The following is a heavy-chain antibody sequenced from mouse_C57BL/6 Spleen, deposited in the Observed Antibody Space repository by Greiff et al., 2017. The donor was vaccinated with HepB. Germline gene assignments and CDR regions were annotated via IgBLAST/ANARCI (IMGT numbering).Heavy chain of an antibody. J-gene: IGHJ2*01. CDR3: ARGTTVVATSYYFDY. CDR2: ILPGSGST. D-gene: IGHD1-1*01. V-gene: IGHV1-9*01. Sequence: VQLQQSGAELMKPVSAVKLSCVATGYTVSVYWIEWVKQRPGHGLEWIGEILPGSGSTNYNEKFKGKATFTADTSSNTAYMQLSSLTTEDSAIYYCARGTTVVATSYYFDYWGQGTTLTVSS. CDR1: GYTVSVYW.